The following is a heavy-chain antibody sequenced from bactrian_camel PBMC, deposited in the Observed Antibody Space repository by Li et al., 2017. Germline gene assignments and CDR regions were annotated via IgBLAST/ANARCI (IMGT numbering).Heavy chain of an antibody. CDR1: GFTFSSCS. CDR2: INRGGDST. J-gene: IGHJ4*01. Sequence: VQLVESGGGLVQPGGSLRLSCAASGFTFSSCSMSWVRQAPGKGLEWVSAINRGGDSTAYADSVKGRFTISQDNAKNTLYLQLNSLKPEDTAMYYCAADEYAVPGNIATMDCDYWGQGTQVTVS. CDR3: AADEYAVPGNIATMDCDY. D-gene: IGHD4*01. V-gene: IGHV3S42*01.